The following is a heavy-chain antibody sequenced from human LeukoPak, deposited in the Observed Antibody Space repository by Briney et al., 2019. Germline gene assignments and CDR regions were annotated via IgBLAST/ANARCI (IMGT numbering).Heavy chain of an antibody. V-gene: IGHV4-59*08. CDR1: GGSMNSYY. CDR3: ARHVWLQPFDY. CDR2: IYYSGST. J-gene: IGHJ4*02. Sequence: SETLSLTCSVSGGSMNSYYWSWIRQSPEKGLEWIGYIYYSGSTNYNPSLKSRVTISVDTSKNQFSLKLSSVTAADTAVYYCARHVWLQPFDYWGQGTLVTVSS. D-gene: IGHD3-9*01.